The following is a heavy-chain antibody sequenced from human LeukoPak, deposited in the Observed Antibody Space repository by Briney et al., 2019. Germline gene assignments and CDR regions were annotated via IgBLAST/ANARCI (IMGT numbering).Heavy chain of an antibody. CDR2: ISGSGGST. V-gene: IGHV3-23*01. CDR1: GFTFSSYA. CDR3: AKGGTYSGYDPSYFDY. J-gene: IGHJ4*02. Sequence: GGSLRLSCAASGFTFSSYAVNWVRQAPGKGLEWVSVISGSGGSTYYADSVKGRFSISRDNSKNTLYLQMNSLRAEDTAVYYCAKGGTYSGYDPSYFDYWGQGTLVTVSS. D-gene: IGHD5-12*01.